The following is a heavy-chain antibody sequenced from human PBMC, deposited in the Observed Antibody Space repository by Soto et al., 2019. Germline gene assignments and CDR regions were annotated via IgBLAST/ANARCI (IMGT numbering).Heavy chain of an antibody. CDR1: GFTLRSYA. V-gene: IGHV3-30-3*01. Sequence: QVQLVESGGGVVQPGRSLRLPCAASGFTLRSYAMHWVRQAPGKGLEWVAAISYDGSNKYNADSVKGRFTISRDNSKNTLYLQMNRLRVEDTAVYYCARARLDTPALDYWGQGTLVTVSS. CDR3: ARARLDTPALDY. CDR2: ISYDGSNK. D-gene: IGHD2-2*01. J-gene: IGHJ4*02.